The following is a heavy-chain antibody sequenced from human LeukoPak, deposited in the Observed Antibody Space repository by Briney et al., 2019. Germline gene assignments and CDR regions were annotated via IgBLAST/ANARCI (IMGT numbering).Heavy chain of an antibody. D-gene: IGHD3-22*01. CDR2: IRGSGGST. V-gene: IGHV3-23*01. CDR1: GFTFTSYA. J-gene: IGHJ2*01. Sequence: QPGGSLRLSCAASGFTFTSYAMSWVRQAPGKGLEWVSAIRGSGGSTNYADSVRGRFTISRGNSKNTLYLQMNSLRAEDTAVYYCAKVLGYGDSSYWYFDLWGRGTLVTVSS. CDR3: AKVLGYGDSSYWYFDL.